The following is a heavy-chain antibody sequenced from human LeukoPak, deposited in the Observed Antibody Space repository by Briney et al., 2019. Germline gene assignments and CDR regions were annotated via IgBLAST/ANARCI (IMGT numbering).Heavy chain of an antibody. CDR2: INPNSGGT. J-gene: IGHJ5*02. V-gene: IGHV1-2*02. CDR1: GYTFTGYY. Sequence: EASVKVSCKASGYTFTGYYMHWVRQAPGQGLEWMGWINPNSGGTNYAQKFQGRVTMTRDTSISTAYMELSRLRSDDTAVYYCAREVVPEGKDITQAWGQGTLVTVSS. CDR3: AREVVPEGKDITQA. D-gene: IGHD1-14*01.